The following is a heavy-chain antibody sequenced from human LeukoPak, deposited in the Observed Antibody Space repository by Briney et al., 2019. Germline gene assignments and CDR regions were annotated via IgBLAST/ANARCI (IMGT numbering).Heavy chain of an antibody. D-gene: IGHD2-15*01. CDR2: IYPGDSDT. CDR1: GYHFPSYW. V-gene: IGHV5-51*01. CDR3: ARLPTTCSGAKCFYFYYGMDV. J-gene: IGHJ6*02. Sequence: GESLKISCNCSGYHFPSYWIGWVRQMPGKGLEWMGIIYPGDSDTRYSPSFQGQVSISADKSISAAYLQWSSLKASDTAVYYCARLPTTCSGAKCFYFYYGMDVWGQGTTVIVSS.